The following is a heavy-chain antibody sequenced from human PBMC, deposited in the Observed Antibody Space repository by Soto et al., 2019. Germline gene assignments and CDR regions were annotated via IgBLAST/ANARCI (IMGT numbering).Heavy chain of an antibody. CDR1: GFTFSDYA. V-gene: IGHV3-30*18. CDR3: AKGGRQWLVTSDFNY. CDR2: VSHDGRNT. J-gene: IGHJ4*02. D-gene: IGHD6-19*01. Sequence: VQLVESGGGVVQPGRSLRLSCAASGFTFSDYAMHWVRQAPGKGLEWVAVVSHDGRNTHYADSVKGRFSISRDRSKNTVSREMTSLRAEYTAVYYCAKGGRQWLVTSDFNYWGQGALVTVSS.